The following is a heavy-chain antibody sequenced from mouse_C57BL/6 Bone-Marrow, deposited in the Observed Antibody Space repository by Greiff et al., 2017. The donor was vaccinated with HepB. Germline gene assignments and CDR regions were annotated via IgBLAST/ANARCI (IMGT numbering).Heavy chain of an antibody. V-gene: IGHV5-12*01. Sequence: DVKLVESGGGLVQPGGSLKLSCAASGFTFSDYYMYWVRQTPEKRLEWVAYLSNGGGSTYYPDTVTGRFTISRDNAKNTLYLQMSRLKSEDTAMYYCARHGNYWYFDVWGTGTTVTVSS. CDR1: GFTFSDYY. J-gene: IGHJ1*03. CDR3: ARHGNYWYFDV. D-gene: IGHD2-1*01. CDR2: LSNGGGST.